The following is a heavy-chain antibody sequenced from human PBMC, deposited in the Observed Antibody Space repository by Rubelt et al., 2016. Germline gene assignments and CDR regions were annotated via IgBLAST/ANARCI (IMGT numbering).Heavy chain of an antibody. CDR2: ITHSGST. V-gene: IGHV4-34*01. CDR1: GGSISSNY. CDR3: ARSSGYDYVYDY. Sequence: QLQLQQSGPGLVKPSETLSLTCTVSGGSISSNYWSWIRQPPGKGLEWIGEITHSGSTYYNSSLQSRVSISVDTSKTQFSPKLSSMTAAYTAVYYCARSSGYDYVYDYWGQGTLVTVSS. D-gene: IGHD5-12*01. J-gene: IGHJ4*02.